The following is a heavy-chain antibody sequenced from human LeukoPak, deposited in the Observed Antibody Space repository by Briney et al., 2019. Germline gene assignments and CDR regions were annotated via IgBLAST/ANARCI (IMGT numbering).Heavy chain of an antibody. Sequence: PGGSLRLSCAASGFTFSSYAMHWVRQAPGKGLEYVSAISSNGGSAYYANSVKGRFTISRDNSKNTLYLQMGSLRAEDMAVYYCARSRVKRGYSYGYGEGPYYFDYWGQGTLVTVSS. J-gene: IGHJ4*02. CDR1: GFTFSSYA. D-gene: IGHD5-18*01. CDR3: ARSRVKRGYSYGYGEGPYYFDY. V-gene: IGHV3-64*01. CDR2: ISSNGGSA.